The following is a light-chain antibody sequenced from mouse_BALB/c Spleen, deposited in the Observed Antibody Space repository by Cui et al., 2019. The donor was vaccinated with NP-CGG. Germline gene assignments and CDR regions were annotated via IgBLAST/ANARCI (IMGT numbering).Light chain of an antibody. J-gene: IGLJ1*01. CDR2: GTN. V-gene: IGLV1*01. CDR3: ALWYSNHWV. CDR1: TGAVTTSNY. Sequence: QAVVTQESPLSTSPGETVSLTCRSSTGAVTTSNYANWVQEQPDHLFTGIIGGTNNRAPGVPARFSGSLIGDKAALTVTGAQTEDEAIYFCALWYSNHWVFGGGTKLTVL.